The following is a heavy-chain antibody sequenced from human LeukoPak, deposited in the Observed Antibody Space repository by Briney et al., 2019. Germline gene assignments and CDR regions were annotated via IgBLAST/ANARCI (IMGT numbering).Heavy chain of an antibody. D-gene: IGHD3-3*01. CDR3: ARDRLDGDPGPPLNRLNYDFWSVPIGYYYYGMDV. CDR1: GFTVSSNY. Sequence: PGGSLRLSCAASGFTVSSNYMSWVRQAPGKGLEWVSYISSSSSTIYYADSVKGRFTISRDNAKNSLYLQMNSLRAEDTAVYYCARDRLDGDPGPPLNRLNYDFWSVPIGYYYYGMDVRGQGTTVTVSS. CDR2: ISSSSSTI. V-gene: IGHV3-48*01. J-gene: IGHJ6*02.